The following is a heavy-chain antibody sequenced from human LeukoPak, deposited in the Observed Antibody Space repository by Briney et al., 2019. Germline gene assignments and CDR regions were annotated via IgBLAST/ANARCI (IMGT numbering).Heavy chain of an antibody. V-gene: IGHV4-39*07. J-gene: IGHJ3*02. CDR2: IYYSGST. CDR1: GGSISSSSYY. Sequence: SETLSLTCTVSGGSISSSSYYWGWIRQPPGKGLEWIGSIYYSGSTYYNPSLKSRVTISVDTSKNQFSLKLSSVTAADTAVYYCARDLVTEAFDIWGQGTMVTVSS. CDR3: ARDLVTEAFDI. D-gene: IGHD2-21*02.